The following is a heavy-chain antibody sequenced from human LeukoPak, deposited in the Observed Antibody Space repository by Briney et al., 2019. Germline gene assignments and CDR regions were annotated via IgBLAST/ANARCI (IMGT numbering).Heavy chain of an antibody. V-gene: IGHV1-2*02. D-gene: IGHD6-19*01. Sequence: ASVKVFCKASGYTFTGYYMHWVRQAPGQGLEWMGWINPNSGGTNYAQKFQSRVTMTRDTSISTAYMELSRLRSDDTAVYYCARARLYSSGWPYWGQGTLVTVSS. CDR3: ARARLYSSGWPY. CDR2: INPNSGGT. CDR1: GYTFTGYY. J-gene: IGHJ4*02.